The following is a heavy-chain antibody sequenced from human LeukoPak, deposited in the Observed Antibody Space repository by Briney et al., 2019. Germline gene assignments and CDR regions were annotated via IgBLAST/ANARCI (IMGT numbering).Heavy chain of an antibody. V-gene: IGHV4-31*03. CDR3: ARVGAGTRAFDI. CDR2: IYYSGST. CDR1: GGSISSGGYY. D-gene: IGHD3/OR15-3a*01. J-gene: IGHJ3*02. Sequence: SQTLSLTCTVSGGSISSGGYYWSWIRQHPGKGLXXXGYIYYSGSTYYNPSLKSRVTISVDTSKNQFSLKLSSVTAADTAVYYCARVGAGTRAFDIWGQGTMVTVSS.